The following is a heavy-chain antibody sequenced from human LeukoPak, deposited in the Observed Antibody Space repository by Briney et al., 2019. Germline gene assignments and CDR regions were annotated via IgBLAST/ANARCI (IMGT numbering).Heavy chain of an antibody. V-gene: IGHV4-34*01. CDR3: ARHSTMVRGVIMAGFDY. CDR1: GGSFSGYY. Sequence: PSETLSLTCAVYGGSFSGYYWSWIRQPPGKGLEWIGEINHSGSTNYNPSLKSRVTISVDTSKNQFSLKLSSVTAADTAVYYCARHSTMVRGVIMAGFDYWGQGTLVTVSS. D-gene: IGHD3-10*01. J-gene: IGHJ4*02. CDR2: INHSGST.